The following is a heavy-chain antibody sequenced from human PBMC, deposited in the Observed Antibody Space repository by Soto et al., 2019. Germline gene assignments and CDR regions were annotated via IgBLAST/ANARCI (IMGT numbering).Heavy chain of an antibody. V-gene: IGHV1-69*01. CDR2: IIPIFGTA. CDR1: GGTFSSYA. J-gene: IGHJ6*02. D-gene: IGHD4-17*01. CDR3: ARRDYGDYVRRHDYYYYGMDV. Sequence: VQVSCKASGGTFSSYAISWVRQAPGQGLEWMGGIIPIFGTANYAQKFQGRVTITADESTSTAYMELSSLRSEDTAVYYCARRDYGDYVRRHDYYYYGMDVWGQGTTVTVSS.